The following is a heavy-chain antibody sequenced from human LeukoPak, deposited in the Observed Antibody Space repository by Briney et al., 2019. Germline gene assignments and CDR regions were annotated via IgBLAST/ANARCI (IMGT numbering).Heavy chain of an antibody. D-gene: IGHD3-10*01. CDR2: IYPGDSDT. J-gene: IGHJ3*02. V-gene: IGHV5-51*01. CDR3: ATNTMFRGIHAFDI. Sequence: GESLQISCKGPGYSFTSYWIGWVRQMPGKGLEWMGIIYPGDSDTRYSPSFQGQVTISADKSISTAYLQWSSLKASDSAMYYCATNTMFRGIHAFDIWGQGTMVTVSS. CDR1: GYSFTSYW.